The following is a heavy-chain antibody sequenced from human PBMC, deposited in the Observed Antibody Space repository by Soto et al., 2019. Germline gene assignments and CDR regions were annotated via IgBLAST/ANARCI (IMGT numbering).Heavy chain of an antibody. V-gene: IGHV5-51*01. CDR1: GCRFTSYW. D-gene: IGHD3-10*01. Sequence: GESLKISDKGSGCRFTSYWIGWVRQMPGKGLECMGIIYPGDSDTRYSPSFQGQVTISADKSISTAYLQWSSLKASDTAMYYCAGGGVRGVITRTRDYYGMDVWGQGTTVTVSS. J-gene: IGHJ6*02. CDR2: IYPGDSDT. CDR3: AGGGVRGVITRTRDYYGMDV.